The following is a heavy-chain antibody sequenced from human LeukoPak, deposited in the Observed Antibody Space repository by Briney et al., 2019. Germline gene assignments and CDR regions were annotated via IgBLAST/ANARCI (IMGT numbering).Heavy chain of an antibody. V-gene: IGHV4-59*01. CDR2: IYYSGST. J-gene: IGHJ4*02. Sequence: KSSETLSLTCTVSGGSISSYYWSWIRQPPGKGLEWIGYIYYSGSTNYSPSLKSRVTISVDTSKNQFSLKLSSVAAADTAVYYCARVEGYNYGYGFDYWGQGTLVTVSS. CDR1: GGSISSYY. D-gene: IGHD5-18*01. CDR3: ARVEGYNYGYGFDY.